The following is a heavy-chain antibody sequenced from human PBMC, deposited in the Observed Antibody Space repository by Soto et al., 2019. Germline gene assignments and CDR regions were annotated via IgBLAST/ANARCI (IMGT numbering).Heavy chain of an antibody. J-gene: IGHJ5*02. V-gene: IGHV4-34*01. CDR2: INHSGST. D-gene: IGHD2-2*01. CDR1: GGSFSGYY. CDR3: ARKGGYCSSTSCYGGLYNWFDP. Sequence: QVQLQQWGAGLLKPSETLSLTCAVYGGSFSGYYWSWIRQPPGKGLEWIGEINHSGSTNYNPALKSRGYISVDTAKNQFSLKLSSVTAADTAVYYCARKGGYCSSTSCYGGLYNWFDPWGQGTLVTVSS.